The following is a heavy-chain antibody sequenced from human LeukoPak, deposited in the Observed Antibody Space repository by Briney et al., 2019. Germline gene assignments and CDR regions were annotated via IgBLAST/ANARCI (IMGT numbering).Heavy chain of an antibody. CDR3: AKVDSSGYGSLLLDY. V-gene: IGHV3-30*18. J-gene: IGHJ4*02. D-gene: IGHD3-22*01. CDR1: GFTFSSYG. CDR2: ISYDGSNK. Sequence: GGSLRLSCAASGFTFSSYGMHWVRQAPGKGLEWVAVISYDGSNKYYADSVKGRFTISRDNSKNTLYLQMNSLRAEDTAVYYCAKVDSSGYGSLLLDYWGQGTLVTVSS.